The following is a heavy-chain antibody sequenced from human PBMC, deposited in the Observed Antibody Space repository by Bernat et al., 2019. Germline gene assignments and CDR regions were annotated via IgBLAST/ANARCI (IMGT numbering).Heavy chain of an antibody. D-gene: IGHD3-10*01. CDR1: GGTFSSYA. CDR2: IIPILGIA. Sequence: QVQLVQSGAEVKKPGSSVKVSCKASGGTFSSYANSWVRQAPGQGLEWMGRIIPILGIANYEQKFQGRVTITADKSTSTAYMELSSLRSEDTAVYYCASRRNLVRGVPPEDDYWGQGTLVTVSS. CDR3: ASRRNLVRGVPPEDDY. J-gene: IGHJ4*02. V-gene: IGHV1-69*04.